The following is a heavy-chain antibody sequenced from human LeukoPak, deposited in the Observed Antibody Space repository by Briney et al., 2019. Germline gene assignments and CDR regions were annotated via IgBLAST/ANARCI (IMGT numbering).Heavy chain of an antibody. CDR1: GFTFSDYY. Sequence: GGSLRLSCAASGFTFSDYYMSWIRQAPGKGLEWVSYISTSGSTIYYADSVKGRFTISRDNANNSLYLLMNSLRSEDTAVYYCARAPIAYDYGTGAFDIWGQGTMVTVAS. D-gene: IGHD3-10*01. V-gene: IGHV3-11*01. CDR3: ARAPIAYDYGTGAFDI. CDR2: ISTSGSTI. J-gene: IGHJ3*02.